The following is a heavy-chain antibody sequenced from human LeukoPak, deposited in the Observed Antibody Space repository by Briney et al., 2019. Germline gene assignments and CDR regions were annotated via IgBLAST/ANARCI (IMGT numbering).Heavy chain of an antibody. CDR2: VYNSGST. V-gene: IGHV4-59*01. CDR3: ARVLDLSKRGLDAFDI. CDR1: GGSISSYY. Sequence: SETLSLTCTVSGGSISSYYWSWIRQPPGKGLEWIGYVYNSGSTNYNPSLKSRVTMSVDTSKNLFSLMLTSVTAADTAVYYCARVLDLSKRGLDAFDIWGQGTMVTVSS. J-gene: IGHJ3*02. D-gene: IGHD3-16*01.